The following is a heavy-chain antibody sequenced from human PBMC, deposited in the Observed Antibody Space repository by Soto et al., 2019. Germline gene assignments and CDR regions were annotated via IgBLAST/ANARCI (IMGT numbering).Heavy chain of an antibody. CDR1: GFSLSTSGVG. V-gene: IGHV2-5*01. Sequence: QITLKESGPALLKPTQTLTLTCAFPGFSLSTSGVGVGWVRPPPGKALEWLALIFSNDDKRYSQALMSRLTITKDTSKNQVVRTMNHIDPVDTATYFCSHMRGSGLFGIEVWGQGATVNVSS. J-gene: IGHJ6*02. D-gene: IGHD3-10*01. CDR2: IFSNDDK. CDR3: SHMRGSGLFGIEV.